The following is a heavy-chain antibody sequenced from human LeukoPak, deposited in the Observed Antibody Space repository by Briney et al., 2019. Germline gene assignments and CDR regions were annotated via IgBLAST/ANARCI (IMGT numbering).Heavy chain of an antibody. Sequence: SQTLSLTCTVSGGSISSGDYYWSWIRQPPGKGLEWVAYIFYNGDTYFNPSLKSRVTMSVDTSKNHFSLRLNSVTAADTALYYCARLYGDYGYGPFDIWGQGTAVTVSS. D-gene: IGHD4-17*01. CDR2: IFYNGDT. CDR1: GGSISSGDYY. V-gene: IGHV4-30-4*01. J-gene: IGHJ3*02. CDR3: ARLYGDYGYGPFDI.